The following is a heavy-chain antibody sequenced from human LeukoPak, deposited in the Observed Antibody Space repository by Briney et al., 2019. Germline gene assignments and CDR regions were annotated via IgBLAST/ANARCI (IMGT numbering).Heavy chain of an antibody. J-gene: IGHJ4*02. V-gene: IGHV3-23*01. CDR1: GLTGSHNY. D-gene: IGHD6-19*01. CDR2: ISGSGGST. Sequence: QSGGSLRLSCAASGLTGSHNYESWVRQAPGKGLEWVSAISGSGGSTYYADSVKGRFTISRDNSKNTLYLQMNSLRAEDTAVYYCAKGQTAAVAPSTWGQGTLVTVSS. CDR3: AKGQTAAVAPST.